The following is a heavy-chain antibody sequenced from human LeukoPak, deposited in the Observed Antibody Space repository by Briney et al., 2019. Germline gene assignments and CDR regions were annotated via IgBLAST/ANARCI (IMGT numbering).Heavy chain of an antibody. CDR1: GFTFNNYG. J-gene: IGHJ6*02. CDR2: VSYDGRNK. CDR3: AKDLGRAMVRGGGMDG. Sequence: GRSLRLSCAASGFTFNNYGMHWVRQAPRKGLEWVAVVSYDGRNKYNAESVKGRFTISRDNSESTLYLQMDSLRAEDTAVYYCAKDLGRAMVRGGGMDGWGQGTTVTVSS. V-gene: IGHV3-30*18. D-gene: IGHD3-10*01.